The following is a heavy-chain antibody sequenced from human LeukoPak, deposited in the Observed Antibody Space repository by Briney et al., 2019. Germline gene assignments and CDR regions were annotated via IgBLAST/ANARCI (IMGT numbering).Heavy chain of an antibody. V-gene: IGHV4-34*01. D-gene: IGHD7-27*01. Sequence: PSETLSLTCAVYGGSLRGYYWSWVRQPPGKGLEGIGEINHSGDTNYNPSLKSRVTMSVDTSKSQFSLKLTSVTAADTAMYYCASPTGEATRWGQGTLVTVSS. CDR1: GGSLRGYY. J-gene: IGHJ4*02. CDR2: INHSGDT. CDR3: ASPTGEATR.